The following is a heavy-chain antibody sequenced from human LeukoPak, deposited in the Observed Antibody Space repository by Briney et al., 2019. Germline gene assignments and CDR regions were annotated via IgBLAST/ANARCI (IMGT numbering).Heavy chain of an antibody. CDR1: GYTLTAYY. CDR3: ARGYCSGGTCYLVENWLDP. CDR2: INPNSGGT. Sequence: GASVKVSCKASGYTLTAYYIYWVRQAPGQGLEWMGRINPNSGGTDYAQNFQGRVTMTRDTSISTAYMELSRLRSDYTAVYYCARGYCSGGTCYLVENWLDPWGQGTLVTVSS. D-gene: IGHD2-15*01. V-gene: IGHV1-2*06. J-gene: IGHJ5*02.